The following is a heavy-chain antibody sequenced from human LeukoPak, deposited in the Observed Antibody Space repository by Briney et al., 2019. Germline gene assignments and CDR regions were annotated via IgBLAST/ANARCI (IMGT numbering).Heavy chain of an antibody. CDR1: GYTFTGYY. CDR3: ARGYDSSGYYPAPFDY. J-gene: IGHJ4*02. CDR2: IKTNTGNP. Sequence: ASVKVSCKASGYTFTGYYMHWVRQAPGQGLEWMGWIKTNTGNPTYAQGFTGRFVFSLDTSVSTAYLQINSLKAEDTAVYYCARGYDSSGYYPAPFDYWGQGILVTVSS. D-gene: IGHD3-22*01. V-gene: IGHV7-4-1*02.